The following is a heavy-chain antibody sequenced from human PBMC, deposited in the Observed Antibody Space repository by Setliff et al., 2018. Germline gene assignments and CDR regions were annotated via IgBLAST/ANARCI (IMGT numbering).Heavy chain of an antibody. CDR1: GGAVSGDY. D-gene: IGHD6-19*01. V-gene: IGHV4-59*02. CDR2: INYSGST. CDR3: AREARMGCFDY. Sequence: SETLSLTCSVSGGAVSGDYWTWIRQPPGKGLEYIGYINYSGSTNYNPSLKSRVTISVDTSKNQFSLYLQMNSLRAEDTALYYCAREARMGCFDYWGQGTPVTVSS. J-gene: IGHJ4*02.